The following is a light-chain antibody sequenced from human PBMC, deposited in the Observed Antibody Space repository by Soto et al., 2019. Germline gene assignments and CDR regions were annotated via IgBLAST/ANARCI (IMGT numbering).Light chain of an antibody. CDR3: HQYDSSPLT. J-gene: IGKJ4*02. Sequence: EIVLTQSPGTLSLSPGERATLSCRASQSVSSSYLAWYQQKPGQAPRLLIYGASSRATGIPDRFSGSGSGTDFTLTISRLEPEDLVVYYCHQYDSSPLTFGGGTKVEIK. V-gene: IGKV3-20*01. CDR2: GAS. CDR1: QSVSSSY.